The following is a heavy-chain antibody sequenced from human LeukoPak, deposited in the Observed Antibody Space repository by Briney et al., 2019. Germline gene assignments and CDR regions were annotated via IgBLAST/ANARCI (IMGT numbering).Heavy chain of an antibody. Sequence: PSETLSPTCTVSGGSISGYYWTWIRQSPGKRPEWLAYIRYTGSTNYNPSLKSRVTISVDTSKNQFSLELTSVTAADTAVYYCARHVAPDMDYFDYWGPGTLVTVSP. CDR1: GGSISGYY. CDR2: IRYTGST. D-gene: IGHD2-15*01. CDR3: ARHVAPDMDYFDY. V-gene: IGHV4-59*08. J-gene: IGHJ4*02.